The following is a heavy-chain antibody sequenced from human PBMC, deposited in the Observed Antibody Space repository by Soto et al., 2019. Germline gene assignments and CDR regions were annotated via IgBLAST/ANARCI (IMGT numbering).Heavy chain of an antibody. J-gene: IGHJ5*01. CDR1: GFTFSGSA. CDR2: IRSKANSYAT. V-gene: IGHV3-73*01. CDR3: TRQSYNWNDY. Sequence: HPGGSLRLSCAASGFTFSGSAMHWVRQASGKGLEWVGRIRSKANSYATAYAASVTGRFTISRDDSQNTAYLQMNSLETEDTAVYYCTRQSYNWNDYWGHGPLVTVSS.